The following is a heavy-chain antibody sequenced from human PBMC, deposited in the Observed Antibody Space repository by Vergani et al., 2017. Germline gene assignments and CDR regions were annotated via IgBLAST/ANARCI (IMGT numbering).Heavy chain of an antibody. V-gene: IGHV3-23*01. CDR1: GFSFKDYA. CDR2: ISGTGGFT. Sequence: EVRLLESGGDLLQPGESLKISCAVSGFSFKDYAMSWVRQAPGKGLEWVSGISGTGGFTFYADSLKGRFTISRDNYKNTLYLQMSSLRADDTAVYYCAKSASVSMSLPNWFESWGQGTHVTVS. J-gene: IGHJ5*01. CDR3: AKSASVSMSLPNWFES.